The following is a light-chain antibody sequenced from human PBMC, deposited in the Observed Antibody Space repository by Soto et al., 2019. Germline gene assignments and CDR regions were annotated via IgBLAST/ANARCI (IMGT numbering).Light chain of an antibody. V-gene: IGLV2-14*03. CDR2: DVS. CDR3: SSYTTSSPLGV. CDR1: SSDVGGYEY. Sequence: QSALTQPASVSGSPGQSITISCTGTSSDVGGYEYVSWYQQHPGKAPKRIIYDVSDRPSWVSNRFSGSKSGNTASLAISGLQAEDEADYYCSSYTTSSPLGVFGTGTKLTVL. J-gene: IGLJ1*01.